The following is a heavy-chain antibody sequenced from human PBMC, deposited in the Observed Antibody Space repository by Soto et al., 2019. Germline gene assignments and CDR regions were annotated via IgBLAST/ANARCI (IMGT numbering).Heavy chain of an antibody. V-gene: IGHV4-30-2*01. CDR3: AAGGGLPRYS. CDR1: GGSISSGGYS. Sequence: QLQLQESGSGLVKPSQTLSLTCAVSGGSISSGGYSWSWLRPPPGKGLEWIGYIYHSGSTYYNPSLKSRVTISVDRSTHQFSLKLSSVTAADTAVYYCAAGGGLPRYSWGQGTLVTVSS. CDR2: IYHSGST. D-gene: IGHD5-12*01. J-gene: IGHJ4*02.